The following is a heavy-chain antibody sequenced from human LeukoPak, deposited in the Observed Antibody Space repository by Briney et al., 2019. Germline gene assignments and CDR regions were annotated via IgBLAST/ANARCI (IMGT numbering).Heavy chain of an antibody. CDR2: MDPVGSTT. J-gene: IGHJ6*02. CDR3: TRVQAGRSGLMDV. D-gene: IGHD2-8*02. CDR1: GFTLSDYW. Sequence: PGGSLSLSCAASGFTLSDYWMHWVRHVTGEGLVWVSRMDPVGSTTTYADSAKGRFPTSRDNAQNTLSLQMNSLRADDTALYYCTRVQAGRSGLMDVWGRGTTVTVSS. V-gene: IGHV3-74*01.